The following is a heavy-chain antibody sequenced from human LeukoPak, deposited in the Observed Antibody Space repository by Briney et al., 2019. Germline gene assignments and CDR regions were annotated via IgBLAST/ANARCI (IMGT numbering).Heavy chain of an antibody. CDR3: ARQRAYYYDSSGPSDAFDI. CDR1: GSSISSSSYY. D-gene: IGHD3-22*01. Sequence: SETLSLTCTVSGSSISSSSYYWGWIRQPPGKGLEWIGSFYYSGSTYYNPSLKSRVTISVDTSKNQFSLKLSSATAADTAVYYCARQRAYYYDSSGPSDAFDIWGQGTMVTVSS. V-gene: IGHV4-39*01. CDR2: FYYSGST. J-gene: IGHJ3*02.